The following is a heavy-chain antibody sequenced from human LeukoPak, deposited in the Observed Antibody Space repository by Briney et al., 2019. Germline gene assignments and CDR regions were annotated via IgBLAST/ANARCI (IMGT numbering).Heavy chain of an antibody. CDR1: GGSISSYY. J-gene: IGHJ6*03. V-gene: IGHV4-4*07. CDR3: ARGLGHDFWSGYRYYMDV. Sequence: SETLSLTCTVSGGSISSYYWSWIRQPAGKGLEWVGRIYTSGSTNYNPSLKSRVTMSVDTSKNQFSLKLSSVTAADTAVYYCARGLGHDFWSGYRYYMDVWGKGTTVTVSS. D-gene: IGHD3-3*01. CDR2: IYTSGST.